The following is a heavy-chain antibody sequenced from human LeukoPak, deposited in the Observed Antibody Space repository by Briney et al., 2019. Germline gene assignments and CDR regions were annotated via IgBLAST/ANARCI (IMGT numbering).Heavy chain of an antibody. J-gene: IGHJ3*02. CDR3: ARANWNDDAFDI. V-gene: IGHV3-66*01. CDR1: GFTVSSNY. D-gene: IGHD1-20*01. Sequence: GGSLRLSRAASGFTVSSNYMSWVRQAPGKGLEWVSVIYSGGTTYYADSVKGRFTISRDNSKNTLYLQMNSLRADDTAVYYCARANWNDDAFDIWGQGTMVTVS. CDR2: IYSGGTT.